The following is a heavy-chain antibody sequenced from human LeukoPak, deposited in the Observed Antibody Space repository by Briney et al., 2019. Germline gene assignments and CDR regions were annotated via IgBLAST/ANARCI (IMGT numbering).Heavy chain of an antibody. J-gene: IGHJ4*02. D-gene: IGHD2-15*01. CDR3: AQLLLRGPTA. CDR1: GFMFSSNW. Sequence: GGSLRLSCAASGFMFSSNWMSWVRLAPGKGLEWVANIKEDGTETYYVDSVKGRFTISRDNAKNSLYLQMSSLRAEDTAVYYCAQLLLRGPTAWGQGTLVTVSS. CDR2: IKEDGTET. V-gene: IGHV3-7*01.